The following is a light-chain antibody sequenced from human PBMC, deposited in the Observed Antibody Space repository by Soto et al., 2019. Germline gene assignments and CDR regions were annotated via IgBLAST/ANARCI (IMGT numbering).Light chain of an antibody. CDR1: ETVAIY. Sequence: IVLTQSPATLSLSPGERATLSCRASETVAIYLAWYQQKPGQSPRLLIYDASHRATGVPARFSGSGSGTDFTLIISSLEPEDFAVYYCQQYGSSPRTFGQGAKVDIK. J-gene: IGKJ1*01. CDR3: QQYGSSPRT. V-gene: IGKV3-11*01. CDR2: DAS.